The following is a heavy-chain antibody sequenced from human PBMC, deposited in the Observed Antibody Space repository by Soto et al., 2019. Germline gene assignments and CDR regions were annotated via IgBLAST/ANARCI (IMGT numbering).Heavy chain of an antibody. D-gene: IGHD3-10*01. J-gene: IGHJ4*02. CDR1: GGSVSSGSYY. CDR2: IYNSGST. CDR3: ARESDPGSYYFDY. V-gene: IGHV4-61*03. Sequence: SETLSLTCTVSGGSVSSGSYYWSWIRQPPGKGLEWIGYIYNSGSTNYNPSLKSRVTISVDTSKNHFSLRMSSVTAADTAVYYCARESDPGSYYFDYWGRGTLVTVSS.